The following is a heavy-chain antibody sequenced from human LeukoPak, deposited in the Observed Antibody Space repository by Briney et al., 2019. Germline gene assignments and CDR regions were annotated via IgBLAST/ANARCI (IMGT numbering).Heavy chain of an antibody. CDR1: GRSISSYY. D-gene: IGHD3-10*01. CDR2: IYYSGST. V-gene: IGHV4-59*01. Sequence: PSETLSLTCTVSGRSISSYYWSWIRQPPGKGLEWIGYIYYSGSTNYNPSLKSRVTISVDTSKNQFSLKLSSVTAADTAVYYCASTMVRGVRGAFDIWGQGTMVTVSS. CDR3: ASTMVRGVRGAFDI. J-gene: IGHJ3*02.